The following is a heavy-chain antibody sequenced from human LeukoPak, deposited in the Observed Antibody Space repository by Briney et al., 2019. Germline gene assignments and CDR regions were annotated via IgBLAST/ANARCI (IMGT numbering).Heavy chain of an antibody. CDR2: ISSKAFGATP. Sequence: GGSLRLSCTSVGFSFGDYAVSWFRQAPGKGLEWVGYISSKAFGATPQYAPSVRGRFTISRDDSKSIAHLQMNSLKTEDTAVYYCTRNTVTVHFDYWGQGTPLTVSS. CDR1: GFSFGDYA. CDR3: TRNTVTVHFDY. D-gene: IGHD4-17*01. V-gene: IGHV3-49*03. J-gene: IGHJ4*02.